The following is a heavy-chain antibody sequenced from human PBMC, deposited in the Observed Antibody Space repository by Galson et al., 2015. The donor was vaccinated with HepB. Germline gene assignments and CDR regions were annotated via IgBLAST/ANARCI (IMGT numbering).Heavy chain of an antibody. CDR2: INPNTGGT. V-gene: IGHV1-2*02. Sequence: SVKVSCKASGYTFTAYYLHWVRQALGQGLEWMGWINPNTGGTNYAQKFQGRVTMTRDTSISTAYMELSRPRSDDTAVYYCARDREADYWGQGTLVTVSS. J-gene: IGHJ4*02. CDR1: GYTFTAYY. CDR3: ARDREADY. D-gene: IGHD5-24*01.